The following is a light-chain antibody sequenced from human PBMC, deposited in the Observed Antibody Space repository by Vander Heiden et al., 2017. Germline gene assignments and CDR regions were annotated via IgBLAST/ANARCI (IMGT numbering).Light chain of an antibody. CDR1: ALPQKF. CDR3: YSTDSSGNQGV. CDR2: EDT. J-gene: IGLJ3*02. Sequence: SYELTQPPSVSVSPGQPASITCSGDALPQKFADWYQQKSGQAPVLVIFEDTKRPSGIPKRFSGSSSGTLATLTISGAQVEDEADYYCYSTDSSGNQGVFGGGTKVTVL. V-gene: IGLV3-10*01.